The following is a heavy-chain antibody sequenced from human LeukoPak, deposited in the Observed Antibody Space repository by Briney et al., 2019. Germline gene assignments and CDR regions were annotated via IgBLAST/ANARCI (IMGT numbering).Heavy chain of an antibody. V-gene: IGHV4-34*01. CDR3: ARGIGSDY. CDR1: GGSFSGYY. J-gene: IGHJ4*02. Sequence: PSETLSLTCAVYGGSFSGYYWSWIRQPPGKGLEWIGEINHSGSTNYNPPLKSRVTISVDTSKNQFSLKLSSVTAADTAVYYCARGIGSDYWGQGTLVTVSS. D-gene: IGHD2-2*03. CDR2: INHSGST.